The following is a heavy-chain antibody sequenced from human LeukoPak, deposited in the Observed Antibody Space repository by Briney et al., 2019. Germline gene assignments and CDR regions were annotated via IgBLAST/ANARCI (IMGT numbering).Heavy chain of an antibody. CDR2: IYYSGST. V-gene: IGHV4-59*01. Sequence: ETLSLTCTVSGGSISSYYWSWIRPPPGKGLEWIGYIYYSGSTNYNPSLKSRVTISVDTSKNQFSLKLSSVTAADTAVYYCARETAAVIWGQGTLVTVSS. CDR3: ARETAAVI. J-gene: IGHJ4*02. CDR1: GGSISSYY. D-gene: IGHD6-13*01.